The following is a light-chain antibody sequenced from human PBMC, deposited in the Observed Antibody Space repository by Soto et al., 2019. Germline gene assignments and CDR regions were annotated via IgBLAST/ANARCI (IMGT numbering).Light chain of an antibody. CDR2: DAS. J-gene: IGKJ4*01. CDR3: QQYDNLPPLT. CDR1: QDISIY. Sequence: DIQMTQSPSSLSASVGDRVTITCQASQDISIYLNWYQQKPGKAPKLLNYDASNLETGVPSRFSGSGSGTDFTFPISSLQPEDIATYYCQQYDNLPPLTFGGGTKVEIK. V-gene: IGKV1-33*01.